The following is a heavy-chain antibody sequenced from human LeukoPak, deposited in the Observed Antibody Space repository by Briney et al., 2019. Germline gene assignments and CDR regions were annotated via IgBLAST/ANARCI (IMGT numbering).Heavy chain of an antibody. V-gene: IGHV1-69*05. CDR1: GGTFSRYA. Sequence: ASVKVSCKASGGTFSRYAISWGRQAPGQGLEWMGGIIPIFGPANYAQKFQGRVTITTDESTSTAYMELSSLRSEDTAVYYCARGPELERFDYWGQGTLVTVSS. CDR3: ARGPELERFDY. CDR2: IIPIFGPA. J-gene: IGHJ4*02. D-gene: IGHD1-1*01.